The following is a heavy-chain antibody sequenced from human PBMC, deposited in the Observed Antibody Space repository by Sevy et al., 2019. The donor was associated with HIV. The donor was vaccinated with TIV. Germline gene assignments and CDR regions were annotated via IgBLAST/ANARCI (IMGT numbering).Heavy chain of an antibody. J-gene: IGHJ4*02. V-gene: IGHV4-4*02. CDR1: GDSIISSHW. Sequence: SETLSLTCTVSGDSIISSHWWSWFRQTPGKGLEWIGDMYHRGTTNYNPSLKTRVIISVDKSKNQFFLELTSVTAADTAVYYCAAAAGTDILGYYFGSWGQGSSVTVSS. CDR2: MYHRGTT. CDR3: AAAAGTDILGYYFGS. D-gene: IGHD6-25*01.